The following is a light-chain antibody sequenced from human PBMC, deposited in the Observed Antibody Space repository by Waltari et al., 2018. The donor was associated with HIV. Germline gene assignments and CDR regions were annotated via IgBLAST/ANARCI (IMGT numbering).Light chain of an antibody. V-gene: IGLV2-23*02. CDR1: WSDMGSYDL. CDR3: CSYAGSGTFVV. Sequence: QSALTQPASVYGSPGQSITLCCSGTWSDMGSYDLVSWYQHFPGKAPKRILYEVNERPSGVSPRYSGSKSGNTASLVISGLQSEDEADYYCCSYAGSGTFVVFGGGTRLTV. CDR2: EVN. J-gene: IGLJ3*02.